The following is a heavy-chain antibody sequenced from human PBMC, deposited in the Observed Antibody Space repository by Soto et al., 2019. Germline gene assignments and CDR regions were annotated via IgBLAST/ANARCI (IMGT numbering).Heavy chain of an antibody. CDR2: VIPMHGSE. J-gene: IGHJ6*03. D-gene: IGHD2-2*03. V-gene: IGHV1-69*08. Sequence: VQLVQSGAEMKKPGSSVRVSCKASGGSFNGYFITWVRQAPGQGLEWVGRVIPMHGSESHARKFGDRITLTADTLTNTAILDLRSPNSSATAVPYCATGITTFGYRRYMDVESKGTKVTVSS. CDR3: ATGITTFGYRRYMDV. CDR1: GGSFNGYF.